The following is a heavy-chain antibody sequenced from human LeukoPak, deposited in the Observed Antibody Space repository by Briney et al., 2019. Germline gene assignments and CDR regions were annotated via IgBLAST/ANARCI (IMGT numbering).Heavy chain of an antibody. Sequence: GGSLRLSCAASGFTVSSNYMSWVRQAPGKGLEWVSVIYSGGSTYYADSVKGRFTISRDNSKNTLFLQMNSLRAEDTAVYYCARVIAGRYYYYGMDVWGQGTTVTVSS. D-gene: IGHD6-6*01. CDR1: GFTVSSNY. CDR2: IYSGGST. V-gene: IGHV3-66*01. J-gene: IGHJ6*02. CDR3: ARVIAGRYYYYGMDV.